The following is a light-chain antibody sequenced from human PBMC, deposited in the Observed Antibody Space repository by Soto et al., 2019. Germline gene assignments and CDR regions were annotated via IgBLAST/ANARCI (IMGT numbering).Light chain of an antibody. CDR3: AAWDDSLNGWV. CDR2: SIN. Sequence: QSVVTQPPSASGTPGQTVTISCSGSSSNIGSNTVNWYQQLPGTAPKLLIYSINQRPSGVPDRFSGSKSGTSASLAISGLQSEDEAAYYCAAWDDSLNGWVFGGGTQLTVL. V-gene: IGLV1-44*01. J-gene: IGLJ3*02. CDR1: SSNIGSNT.